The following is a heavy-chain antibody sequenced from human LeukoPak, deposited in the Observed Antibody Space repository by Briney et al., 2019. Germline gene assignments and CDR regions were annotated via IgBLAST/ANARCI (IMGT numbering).Heavy chain of an antibody. V-gene: IGHV4-61*02. J-gene: IGHJ6*02. Sequence: SETLSLTCTVSGGSISSGSYYWNWIRQPAGKGLEWIGRIYTSGSTNYNPSLKSRVTISVDTSKNQFSLKLSSVTAADTAVYYCARESRGTGMDVWGQGTTVTVSS. CDR3: ARESRGTGMDV. CDR2: IYTSGST. CDR1: GGSISSGSYY. D-gene: IGHD3-16*01.